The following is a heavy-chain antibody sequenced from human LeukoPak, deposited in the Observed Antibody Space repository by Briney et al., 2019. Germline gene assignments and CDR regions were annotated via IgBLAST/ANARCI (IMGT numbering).Heavy chain of an antibody. CDR3: ARDGMMAFDY. V-gene: IGHV4-59*12. Sequence: SETLSLTCTVSGGSINFYYWSWIRQPPGKGLEWIGCIYYSGSTNYNPSLKSRVTISVDTSKNQFSLKLSSVTAADTAVYYCARDGMMAFDYWGQGTLVTVSS. D-gene: IGHD5-24*01. CDR1: GGSINFYY. CDR2: IYYSGST. J-gene: IGHJ4*02.